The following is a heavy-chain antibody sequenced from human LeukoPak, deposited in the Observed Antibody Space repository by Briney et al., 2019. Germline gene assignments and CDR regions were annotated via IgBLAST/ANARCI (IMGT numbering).Heavy chain of an antibody. D-gene: IGHD4-11*01. CDR3: AKGYSNYDRRDLDY. CDR1: GFTFSSYG. V-gene: IGHV3-30*02. J-gene: IGHJ4*02. CDR2: IRYDGSNK. Sequence: GGSLRLSCAASGFTFSSYGMHWVRQAPGKGLEWVAFIRYDGSNKYYADSVKGRFTISRDNSKNTLYLQMNSLRAEDTAVYYCAKGYSNYDRRDLDYWGQGTLVTVSS.